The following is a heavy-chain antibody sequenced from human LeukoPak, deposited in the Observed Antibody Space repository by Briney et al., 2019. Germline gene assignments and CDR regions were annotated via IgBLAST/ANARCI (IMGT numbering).Heavy chain of an antibody. Sequence: PSETLSLTCTVSGGSITAGNHHWGWIRQPPGKGLEWIGSVYYSGSIFSDTSHKSRVTISGDTSKNQFSLSLSSVTAADRAVYYCARLNPGYVTAPHDSWGQGMLVTLSS. J-gene: IGHJ5*01. D-gene: IGHD3-16*01. CDR2: VYYSGSI. CDR1: GGSITAGNHH. CDR3: ARLNPGYVTAPHDS. V-gene: IGHV4-39*01.